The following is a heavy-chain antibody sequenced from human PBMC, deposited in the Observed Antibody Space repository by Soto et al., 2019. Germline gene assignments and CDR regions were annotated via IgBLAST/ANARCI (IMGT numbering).Heavy chain of an antibody. CDR2: IYYSGST. CDR1: GGSISSDF. D-gene: IGHD3-10*01. J-gene: IGHJ5*01. V-gene: IGHV4-59*01. Sequence: SETLSLTCTVSGGSISSDFWSWIRQPLGKGLECIGYIYYSGSTNYNPSLKSRVTISVGTSKNQFSLKLSSVTAADTAVYYCARYGSGSSVWFDSWGQGNLVTVSS. CDR3: ARYGSGSSVWFDS.